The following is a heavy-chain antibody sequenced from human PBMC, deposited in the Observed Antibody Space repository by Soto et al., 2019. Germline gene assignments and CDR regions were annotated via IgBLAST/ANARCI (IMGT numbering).Heavy chain of an antibody. CDR2: ISAYNGNT. V-gene: IGHV1-18*01. CDR1: GYTFTSYG. D-gene: IGHD2-2*02. Sequence: QVQLVQSGAEVKKPGASVKVSCKASGYTFTSYGISWVRQAPGQGLEWMGWISAYNGNTNYAQKLQGRATMTTDTSTSTAYMELRSLRSDDTAVYYCAREDGYCSSTSCYTGVINWFDPWGQGTLVTVSS. J-gene: IGHJ5*02. CDR3: AREDGYCSSTSCYTGVINWFDP.